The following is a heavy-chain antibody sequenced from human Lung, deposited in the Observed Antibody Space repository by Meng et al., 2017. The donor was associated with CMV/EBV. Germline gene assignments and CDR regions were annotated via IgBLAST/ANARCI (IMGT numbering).Heavy chain of an antibody. Sequence: ASVKVSCKASGYTFTTYGISWVRQAPGQGLEWMGWISAYNGNTNYAQKLQGRVTMTTDTSTSTAYMELRSLRSDDTAVYYCARDRALAGTTLYSYYGMDVWGKGTTVTVSS. V-gene: IGHV1-18*01. CDR3: ARDRALAGTTLYSYYGMDV. CDR2: ISAYNGNT. CDR1: GYTFTTYG. J-gene: IGHJ6*04. D-gene: IGHD1-14*01.